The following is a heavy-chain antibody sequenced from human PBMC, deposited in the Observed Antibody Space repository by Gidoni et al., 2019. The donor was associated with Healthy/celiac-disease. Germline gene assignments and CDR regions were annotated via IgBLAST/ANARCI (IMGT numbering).Heavy chain of an antibody. D-gene: IGHD1-26*01. CDR2: IKSKTDGGTT. J-gene: IGHJ4*02. Sequence: EVQLVESGGGLVKPGGSLRLSCAASGFTFSNAWMSWVRQAPGKGLEWVGRIKSKTDGGTTDYAAPVKGRFTISRDDSKNTLYLQMNSLKTEDTAVYYCTTEVWYRGGRVDYWGQGTLVTVSS. V-gene: IGHV3-15*01. CDR1: GFTFSNAW. CDR3: TTEVWYRGGRVDY.